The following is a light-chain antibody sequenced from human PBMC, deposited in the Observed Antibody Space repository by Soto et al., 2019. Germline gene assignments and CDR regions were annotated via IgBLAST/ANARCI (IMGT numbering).Light chain of an antibody. CDR3: QQRSDWPLT. J-gene: IGKJ2*01. CDR1: QSVSNY. Sequence: IVLTQSPATLSLSPGDRATLSCRASQSVSNYLAWYQQRPGQAPRLLIYDASNRAADFPTRFSGSGSGTDFTLTISSLEPEDSAVYFCQQRSDWPLTFGQGTKLEIK. CDR2: DAS. V-gene: IGKV3-11*01.